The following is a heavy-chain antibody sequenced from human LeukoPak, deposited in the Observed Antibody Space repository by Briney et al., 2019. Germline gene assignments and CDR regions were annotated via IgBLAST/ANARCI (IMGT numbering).Heavy chain of an antibody. J-gene: IGHJ4*02. V-gene: IGHV3-48*04. CDR2: IISSSSTI. D-gene: IGHD4-17*01. Sequence: GGSLRLSCAASGFTFSTYTMNWVRQPPGKGLEWVSYIISSSSTINYADSVKGRFTISRDNAKNSLYLQMNSLRAEDTAVYYCARVTVTAIDYWGQGTLVTVSS. CDR3: ARVTVTAIDY. CDR1: GFTFSTYT.